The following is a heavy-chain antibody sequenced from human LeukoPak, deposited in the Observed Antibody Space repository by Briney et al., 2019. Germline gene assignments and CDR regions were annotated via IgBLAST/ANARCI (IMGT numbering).Heavy chain of an antibody. D-gene: IGHD6-19*01. Sequence: GRSLRLSCAASGFTFSSYAMHWVRQAPGKGLEWVAVISYDGSNKYYADSVKGRFTISRDNSKNTLYLQMNSLRAEDTALYYCAKAKYSSGQDAFDIWGQGTMVTVSS. CDR1: GFTFSSYA. V-gene: IGHV3-30-3*01. J-gene: IGHJ3*02. CDR2: ISYDGSNK. CDR3: AKAKYSSGQDAFDI.